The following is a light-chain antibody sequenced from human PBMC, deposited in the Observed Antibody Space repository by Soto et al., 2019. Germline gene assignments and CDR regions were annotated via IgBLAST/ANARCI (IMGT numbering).Light chain of an antibody. CDR1: QIISSAY. CDR2: ASS. Sequence: EIVLTQSPGTLSLSPGDRATLSCRASQIISSAYLAWYQQRPGQAPRLLIYASSSRATGIPDRFSGSGSGTGFTLTISRLEPEDFAVYYCQQCGSSLPWTFGQGTKVEMK. V-gene: IGKV3-20*01. J-gene: IGKJ1*01. CDR3: QQCGSSLPWT.